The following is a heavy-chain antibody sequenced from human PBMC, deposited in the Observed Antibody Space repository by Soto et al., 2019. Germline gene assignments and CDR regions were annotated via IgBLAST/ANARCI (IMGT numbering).Heavy chain of an antibody. CDR1: GGSISSGGYY. CDR2: IYYSGST. V-gene: IGHV4-31*03. Sequence: KPSETLSLTCTVSGGSISSGGYYWSWIRQHPGKGLEWIGYIYYSGSTYYNPSLKSRVTISVDTSKNQFSLKLSSVTVADTAVYYCARENNRYGTPPTLDYWGQGTLVTVSS. D-gene: IGHD5-18*01. CDR3: ARENNRYGTPPTLDY. J-gene: IGHJ4*02.